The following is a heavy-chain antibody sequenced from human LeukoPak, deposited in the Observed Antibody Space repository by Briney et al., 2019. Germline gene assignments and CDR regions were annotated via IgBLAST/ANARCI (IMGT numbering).Heavy chain of an antibody. V-gene: IGHV4-59*01. D-gene: IGHD2-8*01. J-gene: IGHJ6*03. CDR1: GGSISSYY. CDR2: IYYSGST. Sequence: PSETLSLTCTVSGGSISSYYWSWIRQPPGKGLEWIGYIYYSGSTNYNPSLKSRVTISVDTSKNQFSLKLSPVTAADTAVYYCARVLYGVWDYYYMDVWGKGTTVTVSS. CDR3: ARVLYGVWDYYYMDV.